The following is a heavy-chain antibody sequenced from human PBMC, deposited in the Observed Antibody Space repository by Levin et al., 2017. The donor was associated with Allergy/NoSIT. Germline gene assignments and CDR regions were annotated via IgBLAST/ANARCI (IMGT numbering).Heavy chain of an antibody. CDR3: AKEEASRLADAFDF. J-gene: IGHJ3*01. D-gene: IGHD3-9*01. V-gene: IGHV3-23*01. CDR2: ISGSGGST. CDR1: GFTFSSYA. Sequence: RAGGSLRLSCAASGFTFSSYAMSWVRQAPGKGLEWVSAISGSGGSTYYADSVKGRFAISRDNSKSTLSLQMDSLRAEDTAIYYCAKEEASRLADAFDFWGQGTMVTVSS.